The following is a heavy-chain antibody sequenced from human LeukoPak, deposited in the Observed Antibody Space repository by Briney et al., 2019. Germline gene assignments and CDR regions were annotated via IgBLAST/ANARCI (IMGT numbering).Heavy chain of an antibody. V-gene: IGHV4-38-2*01. Sequence: PSETLSLTCAVSGYSISSGYYWGWIRQPPGKGLEWIGSIYHSGSTYYNPSLKSRVTISVDTSKNQFSLKLSSVTAADTAVHYCARRKAARPGWFDPWGQGTLVTVSS. J-gene: IGHJ5*02. D-gene: IGHD6-6*01. CDR3: ARRKAARPGWFDP. CDR2: IYHSGST. CDR1: GYSISSGYY.